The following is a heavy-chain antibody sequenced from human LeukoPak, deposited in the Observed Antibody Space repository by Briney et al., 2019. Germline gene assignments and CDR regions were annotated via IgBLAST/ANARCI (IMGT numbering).Heavy chain of an antibody. V-gene: IGHV4-39*01. Sequence: SETLSLTCTVSGGSISSSSYYWGWIRQPPGKGLEWIGSIYYSGSTYYNPSLKSRVTISVDTSKNQFSLKLSSVTAADTAVYYCARGHTRAHPWIQLWPRGPYYFDYWGQGTLVTVSS. CDR3: ARGHTRAHPWIQLWPRGPYYFDY. CDR1: GGSISSSSYY. D-gene: IGHD5-18*01. J-gene: IGHJ4*02. CDR2: IYYSGST.